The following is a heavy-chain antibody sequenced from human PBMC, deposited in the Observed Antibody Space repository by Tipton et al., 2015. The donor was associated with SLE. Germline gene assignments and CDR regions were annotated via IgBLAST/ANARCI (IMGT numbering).Heavy chain of an antibody. V-gene: IGHV4-59*11. CDR1: GGSISSHY. J-gene: IGHJ4*02. CDR2: INYSGST. CDR3: ARRRGSSWYEDYFDY. Sequence: TLSLTCTVSGGSISSHYWSWIRRPPWKALEWIAYINYSGSTNYNPPLKSRVTMSVDTSKNQFSLKLSSVTAADTAVYYCARRRGSSWYEDYFDYWGQGTLVTVSS. D-gene: IGHD6-13*01.